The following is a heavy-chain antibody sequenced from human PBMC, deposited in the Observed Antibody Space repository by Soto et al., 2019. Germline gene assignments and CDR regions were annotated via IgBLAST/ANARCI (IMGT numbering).Heavy chain of an antibody. J-gene: IGHJ6*02. CDR2: IRSKAYGGTT. V-gene: IGHV3-49*04. Sequence: PGGSLRLSCTASGFTFGDYAMSWVRQAPGKGLEWVGFIRSKAYGGTTEYAASVKGRFTISRDDSKSIAYLQMNSLKTEDTAVYYCTRGNWRKSGYDTYYYYYGMDVWGQGTTVTVSS. D-gene: IGHD5-12*01. CDR1: GFTFGDYA. CDR3: TRGNWRKSGYDTYYYYYGMDV.